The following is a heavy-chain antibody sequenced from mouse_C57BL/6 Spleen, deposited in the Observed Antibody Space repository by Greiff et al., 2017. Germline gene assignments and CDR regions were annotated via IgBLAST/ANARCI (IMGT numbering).Heavy chain of an antibody. Sequence: QVQLKQPGAELVRPGSSVKLSCKASGYTFTSYWMDWVKQRPGQGLEWIGVINPYNGGTSYNQKFKGKATLTVDKSASTAYMELNSLTSEDSAVYYCATTTVVATDLYYAMDYWGQGTSVTVSS. J-gene: IGHJ4*01. CDR1: GYTFTSYW. D-gene: IGHD1-1*01. CDR2: INPYNGGT. V-gene: IGHV1-53*01. CDR3: ATTTVVATDLYYAMDY.